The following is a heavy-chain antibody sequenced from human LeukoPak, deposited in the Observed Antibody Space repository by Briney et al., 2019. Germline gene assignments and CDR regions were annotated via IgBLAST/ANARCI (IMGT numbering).Heavy chain of an antibody. J-gene: IGHJ4*02. CDR1: GFKFSSFS. V-gene: IGHV3-23*01. CDR3: AKGPGYSSLLVDY. CDR2: ISGSGGST. D-gene: IGHD6-13*01. Sequence: GGSLRLSCTASGFKFSSFSMNWARQAPGKGLEWVSTISGSGGSTYYADSVKGRFTISRDNSKNTLYLQMNSLRAEDTAVYYCAKGPGYSSLLVDYWGQGTLVTVSS.